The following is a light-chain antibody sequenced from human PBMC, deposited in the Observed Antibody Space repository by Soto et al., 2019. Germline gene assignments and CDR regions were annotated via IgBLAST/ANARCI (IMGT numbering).Light chain of an antibody. CDR1: SSDVGGSNF. CDR3: VSFTSSTTYV. J-gene: IGLJ1*01. V-gene: IGLV2-14*03. Sequence: QSALTQPASVSASPGQSITISCTGTSSDVGGSNFVSWYQQHPGKPPKLIIYDVATRPSGVSNRFSGSKSGSMASLIISRLQTEDEADYYCVSFTSSTTYVFGSGTKLPVL. CDR2: DVA.